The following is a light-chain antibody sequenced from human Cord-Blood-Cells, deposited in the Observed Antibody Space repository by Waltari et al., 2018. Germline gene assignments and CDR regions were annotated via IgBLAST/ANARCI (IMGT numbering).Light chain of an antibody. V-gene: IGLV3-1*01. CDR1: KLGDKY. CDR3: QAWDSSTAV. Sequence: SYELTQPPSVSVSPGQTASITCSGDKLGDKYACWYQQNPGQSPVLVIYQDSKQPSGIPERFSGSNSGNTATLTISGTQAMDEADYYCQAWDSSTAVFGGGTKLTVL. CDR2: QDS. J-gene: IGLJ3*02.